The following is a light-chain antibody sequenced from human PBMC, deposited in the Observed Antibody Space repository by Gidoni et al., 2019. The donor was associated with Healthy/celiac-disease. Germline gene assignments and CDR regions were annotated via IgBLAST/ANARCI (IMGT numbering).Light chain of an antibody. CDR2: RDS. Sequence: SYELTQPPSVSVSPGQTASITCSGDNLGDQYACWYQQKPGQSPVLVIFRDSKRPTGIPGRFSVSNSGNAATLPICGTQARDDADYYCQAWDISILLFGGGTNLTVL. J-gene: IGLJ2*01. CDR1: NLGDQY. V-gene: IGLV3-1*01. CDR3: QAWDISILL.